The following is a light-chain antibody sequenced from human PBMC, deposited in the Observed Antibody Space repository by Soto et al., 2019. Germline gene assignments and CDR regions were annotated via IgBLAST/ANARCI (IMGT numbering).Light chain of an antibody. CDR2: DVT. Sequence: QSALTQPASVSGSPGQSITISCTGTSSDVGGSNYVSWYQQHPGIAPKLMIYDVTNRPSGVSHRCSGSRSGNTASLTISGLQAEDEADYYCSSYRSGTVVFGGGTKLTVL. CDR1: SSDVGGSNY. CDR3: SSYRSGTVV. V-gene: IGLV2-14*01. J-gene: IGLJ2*01.